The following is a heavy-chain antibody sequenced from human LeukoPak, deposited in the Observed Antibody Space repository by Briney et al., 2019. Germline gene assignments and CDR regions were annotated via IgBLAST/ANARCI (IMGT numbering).Heavy chain of an antibody. J-gene: IGHJ4*02. CDR2: INPNSGGT. D-gene: IGHD1-26*01. V-gene: IGHV1-2*02. CDR1: GYTFTGYY. CDR3: ARDPLGPPWDLFDY. Sequence: GASVKLSCTASGYTFTGYYMHWVRQAPGHGLEWMGWINPNSGGTNYAQKVQGRVAMTRDTSISTAYMDRSRVRSDDTAVYYCARDPLGPPWDLFDYWGQGTLVTVSS.